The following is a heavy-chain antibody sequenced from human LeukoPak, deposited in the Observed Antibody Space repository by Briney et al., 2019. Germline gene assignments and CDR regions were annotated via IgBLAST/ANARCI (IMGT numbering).Heavy chain of an antibody. V-gene: IGHV3-48*04. D-gene: IGHD2-15*01. CDR2: ISSSSSTI. CDR3: ARADGVCSGGSCYSVISNNWFDP. CDR1: GFTFSSYS. Sequence: PGGSLRLSCAASGFTFSSYSMNWVRQAPGKGLEWVSYISSSSSTIYYADSVKGRFTISRDNAKNSLYLQMNSLRAEDTAVYYCARADGVCSGGSCYSVISNNWFDPWGQGTLVTVSS. J-gene: IGHJ5*02.